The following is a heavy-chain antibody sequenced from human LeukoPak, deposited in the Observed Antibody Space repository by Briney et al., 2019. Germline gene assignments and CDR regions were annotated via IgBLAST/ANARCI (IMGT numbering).Heavy chain of an antibody. V-gene: IGHV3-23*01. CDR3: AKDGDGYYGSGSYSDY. CDR2: ISGSGGST. Sequence: GGSLRLSCAASGFTFSSYGMSWVRQAPGKGLEWVSAISGSGGSTYYADSVKGRFTISRDNSKNTLYLQMNSLRAEDTAVYYCAKDGDGYYGSGSYSDYWGQGTLVTVSS. CDR1: GFTFSSYG. J-gene: IGHJ4*02. D-gene: IGHD3-10*01.